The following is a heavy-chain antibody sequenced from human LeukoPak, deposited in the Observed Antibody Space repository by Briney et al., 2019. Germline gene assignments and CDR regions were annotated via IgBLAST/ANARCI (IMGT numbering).Heavy chain of an antibody. Sequence: GGSLRLSCAASGFTFSSYGMHWVRQAPGKGLEWVSAISGSGGSTYYADSVKGRFTISRDNSKNTLYLQMNSLRAEDTAVYYCAKEPASNYDFWSGYSGYFDYWGQGTLVTVSS. V-gene: IGHV3-23*01. CDR3: AKEPASNYDFWSGYSGYFDY. CDR2: ISGSGGST. D-gene: IGHD3-3*01. J-gene: IGHJ4*02. CDR1: GFTFSSYG.